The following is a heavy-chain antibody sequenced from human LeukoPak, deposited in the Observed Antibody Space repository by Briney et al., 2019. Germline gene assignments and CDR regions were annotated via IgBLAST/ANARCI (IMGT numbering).Heavy chain of an antibody. D-gene: IGHD3-22*01. Sequence: ASVKVSCTVSGYTLTELSMHWVRQAPGKGLEGRGGFDPEDGETIYAQKFQGRVTMTEDTSTDTAYMELSSLRSEDTAVYYCATDPTYYYDSSGYNWGQGTLVTVSS. CDR3: ATDPTYYYDSSGYN. CDR2: FDPEDGET. CDR1: GYTLTELS. J-gene: IGHJ4*02. V-gene: IGHV1-24*01.